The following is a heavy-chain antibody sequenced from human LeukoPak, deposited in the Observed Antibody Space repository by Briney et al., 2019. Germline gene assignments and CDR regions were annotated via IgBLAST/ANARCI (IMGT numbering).Heavy chain of an antibody. D-gene: IGHD3-3*01. CDR2: ITNRGDST. V-gene: IGHV3-23*01. J-gene: IGHJ4*02. Sequence: GGSLRLSCAASGFTFNTYVMNWVRQAPGKGLEWVSAITNRGDSTYYADSVKGRFTISRDNSKNTLYLQIDSLRADDTAVYFCAKDEWNSWGQGTLVTVSS. CDR1: GFTFNTYV. CDR3: AKDEWNS.